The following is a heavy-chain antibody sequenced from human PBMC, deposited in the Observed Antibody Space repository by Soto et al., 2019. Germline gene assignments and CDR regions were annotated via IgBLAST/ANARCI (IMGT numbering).Heavy chain of an antibody. Sequence: SVKVSCKASGGTFSGYAISWVRQDPGRGREWRGGVIPIFGTANYAQKFQGRVTITADESTTTAYMELSSLRSEDTAVYYCARDGYNPDAFDIWGQGTMVTVSS. CDR3: ARDGYNPDAFDI. D-gene: IGHD5-12*01. CDR2: VIPIFGTA. V-gene: IGHV1-69*01. CDR1: GGTFSGYA. J-gene: IGHJ3*02.